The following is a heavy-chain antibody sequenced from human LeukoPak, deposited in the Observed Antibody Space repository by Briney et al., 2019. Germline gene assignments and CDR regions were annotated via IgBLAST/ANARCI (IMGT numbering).Heavy chain of an antibody. CDR2: INHSGST. D-gene: IGHD5-18*01. V-gene: IGHV4-34*01. Sequence: SETLSLTCAVYGGSFSGYYWSWIRQPPGKGLEWIGEINHSGSTNYNPSLKSRVTISVDTSKNQFSLKLSPVTAADTAVYYCARVPDTLHAWFDPWGQGTLVTVSS. CDR3: ARVPDTLHAWFDP. J-gene: IGHJ5*02. CDR1: GGSFSGYY.